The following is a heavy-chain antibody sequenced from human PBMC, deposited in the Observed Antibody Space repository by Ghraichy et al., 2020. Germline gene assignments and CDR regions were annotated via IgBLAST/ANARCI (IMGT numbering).Heavy chain of an antibody. V-gene: IGHV4-59*01. Sequence: SETLSLTCTVSGGSISSYYWSWIRQPPGKGLEWIGYIYYSGSTNYNPSLKSRVTISVDTSKNQFSLKLSSVTAADTAVYYCARVLWFGELSGSSALDYWGQGTLVTVSS. D-gene: IGHD3-10*01. CDR1: GGSISSYY. CDR2: IYYSGST. CDR3: ARVLWFGELSGSSALDY. J-gene: IGHJ4*02.